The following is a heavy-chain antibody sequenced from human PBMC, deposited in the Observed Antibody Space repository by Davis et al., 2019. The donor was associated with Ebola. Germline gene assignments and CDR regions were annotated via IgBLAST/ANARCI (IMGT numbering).Heavy chain of an antibody. CDR3: AREITGTFGGYYFDY. V-gene: IGHV1-18*01. J-gene: IGHJ4*02. CDR1: GYTFTSYG. Sequence: ASVKVSCKASGYTFTSYGISWVRQAPGQGLEWMGWISAYNGNTNYAQKLQGRVTMTTDTSTSTAYMELRSLRSDDTAVYYCAREITGTFGGYYFDYWGQGTLVTVSS. CDR2: ISAYNGNT. D-gene: IGHD1-7*01.